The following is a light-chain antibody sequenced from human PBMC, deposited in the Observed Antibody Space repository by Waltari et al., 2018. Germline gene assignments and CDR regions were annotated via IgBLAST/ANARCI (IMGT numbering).Light chain of an antibody. V-gene: IGLV2-23*01. J-gene: IGLJ1*01. CDR1: SSNVGTYNL. CDR2: EDS. CDR3: CSYATGGTYV. Sequence: QSALTQPASVSGSPGQSITIPCTGTSSNVGTYNLVSWYQQHPGKAPKLMIYEDSKRPSGVSIRFSGSKSGNTASLTISGLQAEDEADYYCCSYATGGTYVFGTGTKVTVV.